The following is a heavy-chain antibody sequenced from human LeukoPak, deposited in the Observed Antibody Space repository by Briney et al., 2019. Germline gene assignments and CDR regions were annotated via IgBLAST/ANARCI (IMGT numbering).Heavy chain of an antibody. D-gene: IGHD2-2*01. J-gene: IGHJ4*02. CDR1: GGSFSSYY. Sequence: SETLSLTCAVYGGSFSSYYWSWIRQPPGKGLEWIGEINHSGSTNCNPSLKSRVTISVDTSKNQFSLKLSSVTAADTAVYYCARGYCSSTSCYLDYWGQGTLVTVSS. CDR2: INHSGST. V-gene: IGHV4-34*01. CDR3: ARGYCSSTSCYLDY.